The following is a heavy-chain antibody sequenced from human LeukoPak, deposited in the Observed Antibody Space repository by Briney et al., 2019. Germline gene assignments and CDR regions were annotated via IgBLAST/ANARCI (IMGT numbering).Heavy chain of an antibody. CDR2: ISHTGSV. CDR3: ARHDDFLSPYDY. CDR1: XVSINSDYW. J-gene: IGHJ4*02. D-gene: IGHD3-3*01. Sequence: ETLSLTCAVSXVSINSDYWWTWVRQSPGQGLEWIGEISHTGSVNYNLSLESRVTISTDKSKNQFSLTLRSVAAADTAVYYCARHDDFLSPYDYWGQGVLVTVSS. V-gene: IGHV4-4*02.